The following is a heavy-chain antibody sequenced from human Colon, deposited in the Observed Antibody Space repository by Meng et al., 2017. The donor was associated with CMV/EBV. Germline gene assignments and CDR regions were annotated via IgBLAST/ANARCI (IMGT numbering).Heavy chain of an antibody. V-gene: IGHV4-59*11. CDR1: GDSLRSHY. D-gene: IGHD1-1*01. CDR2: VYYSGSA. Sequence: GSLRLSWTVSGDSLRSHYWSWIRQSPGKGLEWMGYVYYSGSATYSDSLRSRITIAVDMPKNQVSLNLRSVTAADTAMYFCARGIGHASNNSHDFWGQGTLVTVSS. J-gene: IGHJ4*02. CDR3: ARGIGHASNNSHDF.